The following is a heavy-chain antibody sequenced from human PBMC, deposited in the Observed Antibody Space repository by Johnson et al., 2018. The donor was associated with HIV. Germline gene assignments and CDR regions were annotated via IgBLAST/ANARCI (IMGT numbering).Heavy chain of an antibody. V-gene: IGHV3-23*01. D-gene: IGHD3-10*01. CDR2: ISGSGGST. Sequence: VQLLEPGGGLVQPGGSLRLSCAASVFTFSSYAMSWVRQAPGKGLEWVSAISGSGGSTHYADSVKSRFTISRDNSKNTLYLPMNSLRAEDTAVYYCAKDYGAFDIWGQGTMVTVSS. J-gene: IGHJ3*02. CDR3: AKDYGAFDI. CDR1: VFTFSSYA.